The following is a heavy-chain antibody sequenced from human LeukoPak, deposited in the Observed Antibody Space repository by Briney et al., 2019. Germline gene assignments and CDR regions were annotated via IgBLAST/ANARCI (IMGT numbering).Heavy chain of an antibody. J-gene: IGHJ4*02. CDR2: IYPGDSDT. CDR1: GYSFTSYW. V-gene: IGHV5-51*01. CDR3: ARHGGATYGSNLNPFDY. D-gene: IGHD1-26*01. Sequence: GESLKVSCKGSGYSFTSYWIGWVRQMPGKGLEWMGIIYPGDSDTRYSPSFQGQVTISADKSISTAYLQWSSLKASDTAMYYCARHGGATYGSNLNPFDYWGQGTLVTVSS.